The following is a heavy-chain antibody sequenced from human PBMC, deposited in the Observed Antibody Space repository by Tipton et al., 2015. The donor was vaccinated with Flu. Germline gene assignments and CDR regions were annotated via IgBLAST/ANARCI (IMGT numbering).Heavy chain of an antibody. CDR3: ARVTSTWFDP. CDR2: IYTSGST. V-gene: IGHV4-4*07. J-gene: IGHJ5*02. Sequence: LRLSCTVSGGSISSYYWSWLRQPAGKGLDWIGRIYTSGSTNYNPSLKSRVTMSVDTSKNQFSLNLSSVTAADTAVYYCARVTSTWFDPWGQGTLVTVSS. CDR1: GGSISSYY.